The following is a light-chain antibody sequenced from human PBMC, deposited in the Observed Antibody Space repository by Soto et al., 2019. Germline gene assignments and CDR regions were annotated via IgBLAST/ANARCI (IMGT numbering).Light chain of an antibody. J-gene: IGLJ1*01. CDR1: RTNIGAGYD. CDR3: QSYDSSRSYV. Sequence: QSVLTQPPSVSGAPGQRVTISCTGSRTNIGAGYDVHWYQHLPGTAPKLLIYGNSNRPSGVPDRFSGSKSGTSASLAITGRQAEDEADYYCQSYDSSRSYVFGSGTKLSVL. CDR2: GNS. V-gene: IGLV1-40*01.